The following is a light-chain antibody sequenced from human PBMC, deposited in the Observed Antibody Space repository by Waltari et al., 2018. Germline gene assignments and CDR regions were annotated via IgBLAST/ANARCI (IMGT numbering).Light chain of an antibody. CDR2: EGS. J-gene: IGLJ1*01. CDR1: SSDVGGYNL. CDR3: CSYAGSRTFV. Sequence: QSALTQPASVSGSPGQSLTLSCTGTSSDVGGYNLVSWYQQHPGKAPKFIIYEGSERPSGVSTRFSGSKSGNTAALTSAGLQAEDEADYYCCSYAGSRTFVFGTGTKVTVL. V-gene: IGLV2-23*01.